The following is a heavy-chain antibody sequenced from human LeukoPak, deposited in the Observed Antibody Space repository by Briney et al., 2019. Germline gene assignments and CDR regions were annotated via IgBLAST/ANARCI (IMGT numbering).Heavy chain of an antibody. V-gene: IGHV4-39*02. CDR3: ASGTFDDYGDYDRGDYFDH. D-gene: IGHD4-17*01. Sequence: SETLSLTCTVSGASISSSSSSWGWVRQPPGKGPEWIGSIYYGGLTYDNPSLKSRVSISVDPSKNHFSLKVSSVTAADTAVYYCASGTFDDYGDYDRGDYFDHWGQGTLVTVSS. CDR1: GASISSSSSS. CDR2: IYYGGLT. J-gene: IGHJ4*02.